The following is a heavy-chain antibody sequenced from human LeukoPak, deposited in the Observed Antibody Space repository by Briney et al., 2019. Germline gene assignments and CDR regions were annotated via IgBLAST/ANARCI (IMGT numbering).Heavy chain of an antibody. CDR2: IYSGGGT. CDR1: GFTVSNNY. Sequence: GGSLRLSCAASGFTVSNNYMNWVRQAPGKGLEWVSVIYSGGGTYYADSVKGRFTISRDNSKNSLYLQMNGLRAEDTAVYYCARDPDWYGNYWGQGTLVTVSS. CDR3: ARDPDWYGNY. V-gene: IGHV3-53*01. J-gene: IGHJ4*02. D-gene: IGHD3-9*01.